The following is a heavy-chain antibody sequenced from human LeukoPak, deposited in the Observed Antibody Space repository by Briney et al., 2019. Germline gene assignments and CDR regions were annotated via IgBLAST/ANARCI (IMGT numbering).Heavy chain of an antibody. J-gene: IGHJ3*02. V-gene: IGHV3-21*01. D-gene: IGHD1-1*01. CDR2: ISSSSSYI. CDR1: GFTFSSYS. CDR3: ARAERNGFDI. Sequence: GGSLRLSCAASGFTFSSYSMNWVRQAPGKGLEWVSSISSSSSYIYYADSVKGRLTISRDNAKNSLYLQMNSLRAEDTAVYYCARAERNGFDIWGQGTMVTVSS.